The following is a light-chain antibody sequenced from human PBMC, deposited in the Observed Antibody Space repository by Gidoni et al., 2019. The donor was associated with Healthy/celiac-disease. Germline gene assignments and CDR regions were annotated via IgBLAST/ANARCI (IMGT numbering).Light chain of an antibody. CDR3: NSRDSSGNHVV. Sequence: SSELTPDPAVSVALGLTVRITCQGDSLRSYYASWYQQKPGQAPVLVIYGKNNRPSGIPDRFSGSSSGNTASLTITGAQAEDEADYYCNSRDSSGNHVVFGGGTKLTVL. J-gene: IGLJ2*01. CDR2: GKN. V-gene: IGLV3-19*01. CDR1: SLRSYY.